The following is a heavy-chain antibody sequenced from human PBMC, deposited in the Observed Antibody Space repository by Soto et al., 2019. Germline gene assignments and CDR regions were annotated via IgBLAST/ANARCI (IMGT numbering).Heavy chain of an antibody. CDR2: ISAYNGNT. D-gene: IGHD6-13*01. CDR1: GYTFTSYG. J-gene: IGHJ4*02. Sequence: ASVKVSGKASGYTFTSYGISWVRQAPGQGLEWMGWISAYNGNTNYAQKLQGRVTMTTDTSTSTAYMELRSLRSDDTAVYYCARDFGGEQQLALFDYWGQGTLVTVSS. V-gene: IGHV1-18*01. CDR3: ARDFGGEQQLALFDY.